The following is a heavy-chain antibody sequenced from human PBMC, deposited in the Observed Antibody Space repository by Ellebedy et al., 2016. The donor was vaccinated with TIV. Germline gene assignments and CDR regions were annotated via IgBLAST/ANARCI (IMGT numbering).Heavy chain of an antibody. D-gene: IGHD2-15*01. CDR1: GYTFSIYD. CDR3: AKGPVVAAN. CDR2: MNPSTGKS. Sequence: AASVKVSCKASGYTFSIYDINWVRQDTGQGLEWMGWMNPSTGKSDYAQKYQGRVTMTANTSISTAYMELSSLTSEDTAVYYCAKGPVVAANWGQGTLVTVSS. V-gene: IGHV1-8*01. J-gene: IGHJ4*02.